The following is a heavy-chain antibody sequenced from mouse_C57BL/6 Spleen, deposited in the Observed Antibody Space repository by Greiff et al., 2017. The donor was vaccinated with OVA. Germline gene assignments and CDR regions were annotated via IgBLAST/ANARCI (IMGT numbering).Heavy chain of an antibody. CDR2: IRLKSDNYAT. CDR1: GFTFSNYW. D-gene: IGHD3-2*02. J-gene: IGHJ4*01. CDR3: TGCDSSGYEGMDY. Sequence: EVKLQESGGGLVQPGGSMKLSCVASGFTFSNYWMNWVRQSPEKGLEWVAQIRLKSDNYATHYAESVKGRFTISRDDSKSSVYLQMNNLRAEDTGIYYCTGCDSSGYEGMDYWGQGTSVTVSS. V-gene: IGHV6-3*01.